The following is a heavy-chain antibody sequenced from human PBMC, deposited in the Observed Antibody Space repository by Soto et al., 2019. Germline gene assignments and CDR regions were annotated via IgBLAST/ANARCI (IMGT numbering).Heavy chain of an antibody. CDR3: ARTLVGATPADY. CDR2: INAGNGNT. D-gene: IGHD1-26*01. CDR1: GYTFTSYA. Sequence: QVQLVQSGAEVKKPGASVKVSCKASGYTFTSYAMHWVRQAPGQRLEWMGWINAGNGNTKYSQKFQGRVTITRDTSASTAYMELSSLRTEDTAVYHCARTLVGATPADYWGQGTLVTVSS. J-gene: IGHJ4*02. V-gene: IGHV1-3*01.